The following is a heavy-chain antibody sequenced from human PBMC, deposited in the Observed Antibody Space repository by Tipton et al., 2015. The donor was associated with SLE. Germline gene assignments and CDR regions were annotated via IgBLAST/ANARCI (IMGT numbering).Heavy chain of an antibody. D-gene: IGHD3-10*01. Sequence: RSLRLSCAASGFTFRNFGMHWVRQAPGKGLEWVAVMWSDGSNEFYADSVKGRFSISRDNAKASLFLQMNSLKAEDTAVYYCASPGWFIDYWGQGTLVTVSS. CDR2: MWSDGSNE. CDR1: GFTFRNFG. CDR3: ASPGWFIDY. J-gene: IGHJ4*02. V-gene: IGHV3-33*08.